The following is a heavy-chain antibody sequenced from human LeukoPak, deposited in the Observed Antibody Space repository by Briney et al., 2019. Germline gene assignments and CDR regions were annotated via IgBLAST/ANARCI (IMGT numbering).Heavy chain of an antibody. CDR1: GFTFSSYA. D-gene: IGHD3-22*01. V-gene: IGHV3-23*01. Sequence: GGSLRLSCAASGFTFSSYAMSWVRQAPGKGLEWVSAISGSGGSTYYADSVKGRFTISRDNSKNTLYLQMNSLRAEDTAVYYCAKEYYDSSGYSEDAFDIWGQGTMVTVSS. J-gene: IGHJ3*02. CDR2: ISGSGGST. CDR3: AKEYYDSSGYSEDAFDI.